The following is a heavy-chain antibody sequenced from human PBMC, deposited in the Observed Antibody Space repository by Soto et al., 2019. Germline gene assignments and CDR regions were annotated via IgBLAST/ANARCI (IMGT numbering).Heavy chain of an antibody. V-gene: IGHV3-23*01. D-gene: IGHD3-9*01. CDR3: AKNVWGITIFGGMDV. CDR1: GFTFISYA. J-gene: IGHJ6*02. Sequence: EVQLLESGGGLVQPGGSLRLSCAASGFTFISYAMSWVRQAPGKGLEWVSAISGSGGSTYYADSVKGRFTISRDNSKNTLHLQMDSLRAEDTAVYYCAKNVWGITIFGGMDVWGQGTTVTVSS. CDR2: ISGSGGST.